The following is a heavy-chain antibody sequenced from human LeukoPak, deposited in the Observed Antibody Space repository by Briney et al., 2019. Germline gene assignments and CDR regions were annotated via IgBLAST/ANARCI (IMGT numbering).Heavy chain of an antibody. D-gene: IGHD1-14*01. CDR1: GGSISSYY. Sequence: ASETLSLTCTVSGGSISSYYWSWIRQPPGKGLEWIGYIYYSGSTNYNPSLKSRVTISVDTSKNQFSLKLSSVTAADTAVYYCAREGISDYFDYWGQGTLVTVSS. J-gene: IGHJ4*02. CDR2: IYYSGST. CDR3: AREGISDYFDY. V-gene: IGHV4-59*01.